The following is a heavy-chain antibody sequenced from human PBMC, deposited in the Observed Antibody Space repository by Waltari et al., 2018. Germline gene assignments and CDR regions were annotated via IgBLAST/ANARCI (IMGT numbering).Heavy chain of an antibody. V-gene: IGHV3-74*03. CDR3: SRNPGY. Sequence: EVQLVNSGGGLVQPGGSLRLSCAASDFFTDYWLDWVRQAPGKGLVWVSRMKTDGTSITDADSVKGRFTISRDSAKNTYYLQMNSLRAEDTAVYYCSRNPGYWGQGTLVTVSS. CDR1: DFFTDYW. CDR2: MKTDGTSI. J-gene: IGHJ4*02.